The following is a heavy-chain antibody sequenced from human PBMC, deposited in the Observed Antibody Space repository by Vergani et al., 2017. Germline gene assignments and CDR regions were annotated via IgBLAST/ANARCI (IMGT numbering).Heavy chain of an antibody. Sequence: EVQLVESGGDLVQPGRSLRLSCTASGFTFGYYAMDWFRQAPGQGLEWVGGIRRKAYGQATIYAASVKGRLTISRDDSKSIAYLQMNKLQTEDTAMYYCVRDQVTMLRGSDALDIWGQGTMVTVSS. D-gene: IGHD3-10*01. J-gene: IGHJ3*02. CDR2: IRRKAYGQAT. CDR3: VRDQVTMLRGSDALDI. CDR1: GFTFGYYA. V-gene: IGHV3-49*03.